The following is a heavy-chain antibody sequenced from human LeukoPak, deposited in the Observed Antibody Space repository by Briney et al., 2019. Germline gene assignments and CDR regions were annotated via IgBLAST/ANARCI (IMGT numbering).Heavy chain of an antibody. J-gene: IGHJ3*02. CDR3: ARHFPYGVVPHGAFDI. V-gene: IGHV4-59*08. D-gene: IGHD2-21*01. CDR2: IYYSGST. CDR1: GGSISSYY. Sequence: SETLSPTCTVSGGSISSYYWSWIRQPPGKGLEWIGYIYYSGSTNYNPSLKSRVTISVDTSKNQFSLKLSSVTAADTAVYYCARHFPYGVVPHGAFDIWGQGTMVAVSS.